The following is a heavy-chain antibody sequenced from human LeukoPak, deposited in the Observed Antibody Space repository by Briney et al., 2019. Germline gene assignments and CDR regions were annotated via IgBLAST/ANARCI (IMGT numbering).Heavy chain of an antibody. V-gene: IGHV1-18*01. CDR2: ISAYNGNT. J-gene: IGHJ5*02. CDR3: ARDQRWLVPRGDWFDP. CDR1: GYTFTSYG. D-gene: IGHD6-19*01. Sequence: ASVKASCKASGYTFTSYGISWVRQAPGQGLEWMGWISAYNGNTNYAQKLQGRVTMTTDTSTSTAYMELRSLRSDDTAVYYCARDQRWLVPRGDWFDPWGQGTLVTVSS.